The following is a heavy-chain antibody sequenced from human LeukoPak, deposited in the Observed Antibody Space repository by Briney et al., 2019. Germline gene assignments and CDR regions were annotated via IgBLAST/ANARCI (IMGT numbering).Heavy chain of an antibody. D-gene: IGHD2-15*01. V-gene: IGHV3-30*18. CDR3: ANEYSSGGSCGYYGMDV. CDR1: GFTFSSYG. Sequence: PGRSLRLSCAASGFTFSSYGMHWVRQAPGKGLEWVAVISYDGSNKYYADSVKGRFTISRDNSKNTLYLQMNSLRAEDTAVYYCANEYSSGGSCGYYGMDVWGQGTTVTVSS. J-gene: IGHJ6*02. CDR2: ISYDGSNK.